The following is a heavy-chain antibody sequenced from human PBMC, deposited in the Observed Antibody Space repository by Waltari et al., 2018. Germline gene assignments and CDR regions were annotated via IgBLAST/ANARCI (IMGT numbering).Heavy chain of an antibody. D-gene: IGHD3-16*01. CDR2: FDPEDADT. J-gene: IGHJ3*02. Sequence: QVQLVQSGAEVKKPGASVKVSCKVSGYTLTDLSIHWVRQAPGKGLEWMGGFDPEDADTIDAQKFQGRVTMTEDTSTDTAYMELSSLRSEDTAVYYCATGGAPPEGAFDIWGQGTMVTVSS. V-gene: IGHV1-24*01. CDR1: GYTLTDLS. CDR3: ATGGAPPEGAFDI.